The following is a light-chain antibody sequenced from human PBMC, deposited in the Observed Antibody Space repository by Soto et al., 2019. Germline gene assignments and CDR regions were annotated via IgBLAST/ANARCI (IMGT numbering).Light chain of an antibody. CDR3: QQYETYLWT. V-gene: IGKV1-5*03. J-gene: IGKJ1*01. CDR1: QSISMW. CDR2: RAS. Sequence: DIQMTQSPPTLSASVGDTVTITCRASQSISMWLAWYQQKPGKAPKLLIYRASHLDSGVPSRFSGSGSETEVTLTISSLQPDDFAPYYCQQYETYLWTFGQGTKVEIK.